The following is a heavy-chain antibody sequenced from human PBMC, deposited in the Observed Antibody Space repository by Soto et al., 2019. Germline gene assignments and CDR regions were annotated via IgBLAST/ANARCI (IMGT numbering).Heavy chain of an antibody. V-gene: IGHV4-59*01. CDR3: ASQGSWYWTPLDY. D-gene: IGHD6-13*01. CDR1: GGSISSYY. J-gene: IGHJ4*02. CDR2: IYYSGST. Sequence: QVQLQESGPGLVKPSETLSLTCTVSGGSISSYYWSWVRQPPGKGLEWIGSIYYSGSTNYNPSLKSRVXXSXDXXKNQFSLKLSSVTAADTAVYYCASQGSWYWTPLDYWGQGTLVTVSS.